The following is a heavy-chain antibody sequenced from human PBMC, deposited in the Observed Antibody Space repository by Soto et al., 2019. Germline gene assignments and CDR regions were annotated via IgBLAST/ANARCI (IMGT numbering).Heavy chain of an antibody. J-gene: IGHJ5*02. CDR1: GWAFSGYY. CDR3: ARGRGIAARPGNWFDP. CDR2: INHSGST. V-gene: IGHV4-34*01. Sequence: SESPFLNYRVYGWAFSGYYWSWMRQPPGKGLEWIGEINHSGSTNYNPSLKSRVTISVDTSKNQFSLKLSSVTAADTAVYYCARGRGIAARPGNWFDPWGQGTLVTVSS. D-gene: IGHD6-6*01.